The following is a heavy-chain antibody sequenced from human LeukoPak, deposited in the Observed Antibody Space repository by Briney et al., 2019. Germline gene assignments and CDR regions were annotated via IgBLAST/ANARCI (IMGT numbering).Heavy chain of an antibody. J-gene: IGHJ4*02. CDR3: TRVDYYYGSGSYWPFDY. Sequence: GGSLRLSCEASGLSIGDYTMHWVRQVPGKGLEWVGFIRSKGYGGTAEDAASVKGRFTISRDDSKSIAYLQMNSLKTEDTAVYYCTRVDYYYGSGSYWPFDYWGQGTLVTVSS. V-gene: IGHV3-49*04. CDR1: GLSIGDYT. D-gene: IGHD3-10*01. CDR2: IRSKGYGGTA.